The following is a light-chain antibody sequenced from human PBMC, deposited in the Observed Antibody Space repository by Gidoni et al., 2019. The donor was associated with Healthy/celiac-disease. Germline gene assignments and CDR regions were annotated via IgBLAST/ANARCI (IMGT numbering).Light chain of an antibody. CDR1: QSVRSY. CDR3: QQRSNWPPLT. J-gene: IGKJ4*01. V-gene: IGKV3-11*01. Sequence: EIVLTQSPATLSLSPGERATLSCRACQSVRSYLAWYQQKPGQAPRLLIYDASNRATGIPARFSGSGSGTDFTLTISSLEPEDFAVYYCQQRSNWPPLTFGGGTKVEIK. CDR2: DAS.